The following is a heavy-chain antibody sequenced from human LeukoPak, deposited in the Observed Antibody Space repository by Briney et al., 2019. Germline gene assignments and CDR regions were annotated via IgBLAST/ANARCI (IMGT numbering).Heavy chain of an antibody. CDR2: ISGSSGSI. CDR1: GFTFSNYV. D-gene: IGHD3-22*01. J-gene: IGHJ4*02. Sequence: GGSLRLSCAASGFTFSNYVMNWVRQAPGKGLEWVSGISGSSGSIYHADSVKGRFTISRDNSKNTLYLQMNSLRAEDTAIYYCARALMVVANLWGVLDFWGQGALVTVSS. CDR3: ARALMVVANLWGVLDF. V-gene: IGHV3-23*01.